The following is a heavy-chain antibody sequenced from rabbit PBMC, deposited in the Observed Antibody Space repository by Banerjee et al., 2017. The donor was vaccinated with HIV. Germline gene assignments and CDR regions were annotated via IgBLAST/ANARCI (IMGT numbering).Heavy chain of an antibody. D-gene: IGHD4-1*01. CDR2: IYAGSNDKT. Sequence: QSLEESGGDLVKPGASLTLTCTASGFSFSGGYDMCWVRQAPGKGLEWIACIYAGSNDKTYYASWAKGRFTISKTSSTTVTLQMTSLTAADTATYFCARDLAGVIGWNFNLWGPGTLVTVS. CDR3: ARDLAGVIGWNFNL. CDR1: GFSFSGGYD. V-gene: IGHV1S40*01. J-gene: IGHJ4*01.